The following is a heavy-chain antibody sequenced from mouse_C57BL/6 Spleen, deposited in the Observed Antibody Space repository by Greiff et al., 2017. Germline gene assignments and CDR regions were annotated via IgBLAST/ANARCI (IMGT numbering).Heavy chain of an antibody. CDR1: GFNIKDDY. J-gene: IGHJ3*01. Sequence: VQLKESGAELVRPGASVKLSCTASGFNIKDDYMHWVKQRPEQGLEWIGWIDPENGDTEYASKFQGKATITADTSSNTAYLQLSSLTCEDTAVYYCTSIGGFAYWGQGTLVTVSA. CDR3: TSIGGFAY. V-gene: IGHV14-4*01. CDR2: IDPENGDT. D-gene: IGHD2-14*01.